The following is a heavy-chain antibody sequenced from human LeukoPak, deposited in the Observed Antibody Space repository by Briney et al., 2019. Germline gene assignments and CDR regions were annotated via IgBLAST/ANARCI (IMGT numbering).Heavy chain of an antibody. CDR3: ARGARYYDILTGYHY. J-gene: IGHJ4*02. Sequence: PSETLSLTCAVYGGSFSGYYWSWIRQPPGKGLEWIGEINHSGSTNYNPSLKSRVTISVDTSKNQFSPKLSSVTAADTAVYYCARGARYYDILTGYHYWGQGTLVTVSS. D-gene: IGHD3-9*01. CDR1: GGSFSGYY. CDR2: INHSGST. V-gene: IGHV4-34*01.